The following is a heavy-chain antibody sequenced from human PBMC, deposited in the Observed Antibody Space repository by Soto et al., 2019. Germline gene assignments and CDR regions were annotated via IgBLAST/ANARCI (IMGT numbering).Heavy chain of an antibody. D-gene: IGHD2-2*01. CDR2: IKPVFGSP. CDR3: ARAGGHCSSTSCVDF. V-gene: IGHV1-69*01. CDR1: GDTFSSYG. Sequence: QVQLVQSGAEVKKPGSSVKVSCKTSGDTFSSYGINWVRLAPGQGLAWMGGIKPVFGSPVYARKFEGRLTMTADESTSTAYMQLSSLKSEDTAVYYCARAGGHCSSTSCVDFWGQGTLITVSS. J-gene: IGHJ4*02.